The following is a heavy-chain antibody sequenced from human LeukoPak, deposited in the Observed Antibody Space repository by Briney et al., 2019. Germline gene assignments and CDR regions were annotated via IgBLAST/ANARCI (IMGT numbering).Heavy chain of an antibody. CDR2: ISSSGSTI. V-gene: IGHV3-11*04. D-gene: IGHD2-21*02. CDR3: ARDLSENCGGDCYGDY. CDR1: GGSFSGYY. Sequence: LSLTCAVYGGSFSGYYWSWIRQPPGKGLEWVSYISSSGSTIYYADSVKGRFTISRDNAKNSLYLQMNSLRAEDTAVYYCARDLSENCGGDCYGDYWGQGTLVTVSS. J-gene: IGHJ4*02.